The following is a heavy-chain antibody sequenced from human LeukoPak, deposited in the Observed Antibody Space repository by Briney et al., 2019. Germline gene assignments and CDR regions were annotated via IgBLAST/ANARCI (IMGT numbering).Heavy chain of an antibody. J-gene: IGHJ6*03. D-gene: IGHD3-10*01. CDR3: ARDSVTMVRGDVYYYYMDV. Sequence: GGSLRLSCAASGFTFSSYAMHWVRQAPGKGLEWVAIISYDGSNEYYADSVKGRFTISRDNSKNTLYLQMNSLRAADTAVYYCARDSVTMVRGDVYYYYMDVWGKGTTVTISS. V-gene: IGHV3-30*04. CDR1: GFTFSSYA. CDR2: ISYDGSNE.